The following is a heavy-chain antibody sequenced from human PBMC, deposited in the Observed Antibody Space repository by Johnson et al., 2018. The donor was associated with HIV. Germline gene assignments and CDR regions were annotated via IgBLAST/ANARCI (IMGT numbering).Heavy chain of an antibody. Sequence: VQLVESGGGVVRPGGSLRLSCAASGFIVSNNYMTWVRQAPGKGLEWVSTLYSGGKTYYADSVKGRFTISRDNSKNTLYLQMNSLKAEDTAVYYCAKDRGTDDAFDIWGQGTMVTVSS. CDR2: LYSGGKT. D-gene: IGHD3-16*01. CDR1: GFIVSNNY. V-gene: IGHV3-66*01. CDR3: AKDRGTDDAFDI. J-gene: IGHJ3*02.